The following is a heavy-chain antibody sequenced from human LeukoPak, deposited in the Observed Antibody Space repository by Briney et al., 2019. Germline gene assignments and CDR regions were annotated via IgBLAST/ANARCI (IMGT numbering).Heavy chain of an antibody. CDR2: IYPGDSDT. J-gene: IGHJ4*02. Sequence: PGESLKLSCKGSGYSFTTYWIGWVRQMPGKGLEWMGIIYPGDSDTRYSPSFQGQVTISADKSISTAYLQWNSLKASDTAMYYCARHEGGDIVVVSGFEYWGQGTLVTVSS. D-gene: IGHD2-2*01. CDR3: ARHEGGDIVVVSGFEY. CDR1: GYSFTTYW. V-gene: IGHV5-51*01.